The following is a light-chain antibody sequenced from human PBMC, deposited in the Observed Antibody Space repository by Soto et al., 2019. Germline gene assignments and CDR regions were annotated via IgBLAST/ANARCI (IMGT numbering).Light chain of an antibody. J-gene: IGKJ4*01. CDR2: EAA. Sequence: DIPMTQSPSTLSASIGDRVTIPCRASQNIYKWLAWSQQKPQKAPKVLIFEAAALETGVSPRFSGSGSGTEFTLTISSLQPEDFATYYCQQYERYPLTFGGGTKVE. CDR3: QQYERYPLT. CDR1: QNIYKW. V-gene: IGKV1-5*01.